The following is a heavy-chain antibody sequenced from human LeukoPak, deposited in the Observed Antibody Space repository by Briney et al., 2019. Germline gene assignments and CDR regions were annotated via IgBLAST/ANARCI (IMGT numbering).Heavy chain of an antibody. V-gene: IGHV3-48*04. CDR3: VRDPGGYFDGSFDY. Sequence: GRSLRLSCVATGFTFSSYGMHWVRQAPGKGREGVSCISSSGSTIYYAASVKGLFTISRDNAKNSLYQQMSSLRAENTGVYYSVRDPGGYFDGSFDYWGQGTLVTVSS. CDR1: GFTFSSYG. CDR2: ISSSGSTI. J-gene: IGHJ4*02. D-gene: IGHD3-9*01.